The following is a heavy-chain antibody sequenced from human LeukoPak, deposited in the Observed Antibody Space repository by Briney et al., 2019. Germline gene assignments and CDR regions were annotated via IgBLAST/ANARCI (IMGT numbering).Heavy chain of an antibody. Sequence: GRSLRLSCAASGFTFDDYAMHWVRQAPGKGLEWVSGISWNSGSIGYADSVKGRFTISRDNAKNSLYLQMNSLRAEDMALYYCAKAGRGGYPYFDYWGQGALVTVSS. J-gene: IGHJ4*02. D-gene: IGHD3-22*01. CDR3: AKAGRGGYPYFDY. CDR2: ISWNSGSI. CDR1: GFTFDDYA. V-gene: IGHV3-9*03.